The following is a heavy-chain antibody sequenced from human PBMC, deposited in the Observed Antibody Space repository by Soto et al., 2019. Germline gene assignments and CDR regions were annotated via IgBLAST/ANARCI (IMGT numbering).Heavy chain of an antibody. V-gene: IGHV4-30-2*01. D-gene: IGHD3-9*01. CDR1: GGSISSGGYS. Sequence: PSETLSLTCAVSGGSISSGGYSWNWVRQPPGTGLEWIGYIHQSGSTYYNPSLKSRVTISVDRSKNQFSLKLSSVTAADTAVYFCARMNILTGYYFDYWGQGTLVTVSS. CDR3: ARMNILTGYYFDY. J-gene: IGHJ4*02. CDR2: IHQSGST.